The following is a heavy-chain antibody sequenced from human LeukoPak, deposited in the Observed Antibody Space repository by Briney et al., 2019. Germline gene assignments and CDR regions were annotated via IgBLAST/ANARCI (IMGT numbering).Heavy chain of an antibody. J-gene: IGHJ4*02. V-gene: IGHV3-30*02. CDR3: AKDPTTVTSAKPPGPPDY. CDR2: IRYDGSNK. Sequence: GGSLRLSCAASGFTFSNYGMHWVRLAPGKGLEWVAFIRYDGSNKYYADSVKGRFTISRDNSKNTLYLQMNSLRAEDTAVYYCAKDPTTVTSAKPPGPPDYWGQGTLVTVSS. CDR1: GFTFSNYG. D-gene: IGHD4-17*01.